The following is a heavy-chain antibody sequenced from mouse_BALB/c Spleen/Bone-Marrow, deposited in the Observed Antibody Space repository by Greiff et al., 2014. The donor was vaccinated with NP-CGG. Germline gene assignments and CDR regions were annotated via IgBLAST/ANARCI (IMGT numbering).Heavy chain of an antibody. D-gene: IGHD3-1*01. J-gene: IGHJ2*01. CDR2: IYPRDGST. CDR1: GYTFTSYY. CDR3: ARMGTDY. V-gene: IGHV1S12*01. Sequence: QVQLKQSGPELVKPGASVKISCKASGYTFTSYYIHWVKQRPGQGLEWIGYIYPRDGSTNYNEKFKGKATLTADTSSSTAYMQLSSLTCEDSAVYFCARMGTDYWGQGTTLTVPS.